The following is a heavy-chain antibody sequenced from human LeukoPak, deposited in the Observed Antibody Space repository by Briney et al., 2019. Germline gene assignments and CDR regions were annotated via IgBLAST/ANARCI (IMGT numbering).Heavy chain of an antibody. Sequence: GGSLRLSCAASGFTFSNAWMSWVRQAPGKGLERVGRIKSETDGGTTDYAAPVKGRFTISRDDSKSTLYLQMNSLKTEDTAVYYCTTIARRALYFQHWGQGTLVTVSS. CDR3: TTIARRALYFQH. CDR2: IKSETDGGTT. J-gene: IGHJ1*01. V-gene: IGHV3-15*01. CDR1: GFTFSNAW. D-gene: IGHD1-14*01.